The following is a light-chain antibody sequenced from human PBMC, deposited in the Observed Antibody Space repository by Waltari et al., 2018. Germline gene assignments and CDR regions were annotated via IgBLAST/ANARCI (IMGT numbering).Light chain of an antibody. Sequence: AIRMTQSPSSLSASTGDRVTITCRASQGISSYLAWYQQKPRKAPKLLIYAASTLQSGVPSRFSGSGSGTDFTLTISCLQSEDFATYYCQQYYSYPPLTFGGGTKVEIK. CDR2: AAS. V-gene: IGKV1-8*01. J-gene: IGKJ4*01. CDR3: QQYYSYPPLT. CDR1: QGISSY.